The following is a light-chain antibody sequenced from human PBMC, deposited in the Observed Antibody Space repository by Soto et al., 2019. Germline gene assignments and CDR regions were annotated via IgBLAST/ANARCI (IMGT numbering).Light chain of an antibody. V-gene: IGLV2-14*03. Sequence: QSALTQPASVSGSPGQSITISCTGTSSDVGGYSFVSWYQQLPGKAPKLVIYDVNNRPSGVSNRFSGSKSGNTASLTISGLQTEDEADYYCNSYTSRSTYVFGTGTKVTVL. CDR2: DVN. CDR1: SSDVGGYSF. J-gene: IGLJ1*01. CDR3: NSYTSRSTYV.